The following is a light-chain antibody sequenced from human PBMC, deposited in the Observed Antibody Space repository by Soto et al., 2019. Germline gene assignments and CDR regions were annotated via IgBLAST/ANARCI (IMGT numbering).Light chain of an antibody. Sequence: EGVMTQSPATLSASPGERATLSFRARHSGSNNLASYQQKPGHAPRLLFYLASTRAPGIPARFSAARSGTDFTFAISSLQSDDFALYYCQQYNNWTLTFGGGPKVDI. CDR2: LAS. CDR3: QQYNNWTLT. CDR1: HSGSNN. J-gene: IGKJ4*01. V-gene: IGKV3-15*01.